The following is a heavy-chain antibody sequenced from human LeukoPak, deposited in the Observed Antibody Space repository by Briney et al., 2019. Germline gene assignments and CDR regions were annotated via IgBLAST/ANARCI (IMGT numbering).Heavy chain of an antibody. Sequence: LSLTCAVYGGSFSGYYWSWIRQAPGKGLEWVSYISSSGSTIYYADSVKGRFTISRDNAKNSLYLQMNSLSAEDTAVYYCARVTAEYYFDYWGQGTLVTVSS. D-gene: IGHD6-19*01. CDR3: ARVTAEYYFDY. CDR2: ISSSGSTI. CDR1: GGSFSGYY. V-gene: IGHV3-11*04. J-gene: IGHJ4*02.